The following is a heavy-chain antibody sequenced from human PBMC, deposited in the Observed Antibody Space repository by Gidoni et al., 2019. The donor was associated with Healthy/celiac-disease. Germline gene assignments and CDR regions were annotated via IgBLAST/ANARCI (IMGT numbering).Heavy chain of an antibody. J-gene: IGHJ5*02. D-gene: IGHD3-3*01. Sequence: AQLVQSGAEVKKPGASVTVSCKASCYTFTSYGISWVRQAPGQGLEWMGWISAYNGNTNYAQKLQGRVTMTTDTSTSTAYMELRSLRSDDTAVYYCARDFTIFGVVTRNWFDPWGQGTLVTVSS. CDR3: ARDFTIFGVVTRNWFDP. CDR1: CYTFTSYG. CDR2: ISAYNGNT. V-gene: IGHV1-18*01.